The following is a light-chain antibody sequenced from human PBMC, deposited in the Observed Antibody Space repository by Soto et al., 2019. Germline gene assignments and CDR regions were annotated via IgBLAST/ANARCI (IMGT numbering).Light chain of an antibody. J-gene: IGLJ1*01. V-gene: IGLV2-14*01. CDR3: SSYTSSSTF. CDR1: SSDGGGYNY. Sequence: QSALTQPASVSGSPGQSITISCTGTSSDGGGYNYVSWYQQHPGKAPKLMIYDVSNRPSGVSNRFSGSKSGNTASLTISGLQAEDEADYYCSSYTSSSTFFGTGTNLTVL. CDR2: DVS.